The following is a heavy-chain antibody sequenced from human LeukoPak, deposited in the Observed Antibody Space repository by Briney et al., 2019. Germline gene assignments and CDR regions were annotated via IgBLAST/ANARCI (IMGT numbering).Heavy chain of an antibody. J-gene: IGHJ6*02. D-gene: IGHD3-10*01. Sequence: ASVKVSCKASGYTFTSYYMHWVRQAPGQGLEWMGIINPSGGSTSYAQKFQGRVTMTRDTSTSTVYMELSSLRSEDTAVYYCARSGATNYYGSGSYVGMDVWGQGTTVTVSS. V-gene: IGHV1-46*01. CDR3: ARSGATNYYGSGSYVGMDV. CDR1: GYTFTSYY. CDR2: INPSGGST.